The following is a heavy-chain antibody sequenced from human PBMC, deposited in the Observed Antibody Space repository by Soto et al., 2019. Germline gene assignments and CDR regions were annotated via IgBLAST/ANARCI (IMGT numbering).Heavy chain of an antibody. J-gene: IGHJ4*02. D-gene: IGHD6-19*01. CDR1: GGSFSGYY. CDR2: INHSGST. V-gene: IGHV4-34*01. Sequence: SETLSLTCAVYGGSFSGYYWSWIRQPPGKGLEWIGEINHSGSTNYNPSLKSRVTISVDTSKNQFSLKLSSVTAADTAVYYCARGIAVAGIFDYWGQGTLVTVSS. CDR3: ARGIAVAGIFDY.